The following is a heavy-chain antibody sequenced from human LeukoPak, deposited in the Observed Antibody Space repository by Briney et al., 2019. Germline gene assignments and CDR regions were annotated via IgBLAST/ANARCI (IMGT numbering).Heavy chain of an antibody. CDR1: GFTFSSYW. D-gene: IGHD3-9*01. J-gene: IGHJ4*02. V-gene: IGHV3-7*01. CDR3: ARETLRYFDWLFLYYFDY. Sequence: GGSLRLSCAASGFTFSSYWMSWVRQAPGKGLEWVANIKQDGSEKYYVDSVKGRFTISRDNAKNSPYLQMNSLRAEDTAVYYCARETLRYFDWLFLYYFDYWGQGTLVTVSS. CDR2: IKQDGSEK.